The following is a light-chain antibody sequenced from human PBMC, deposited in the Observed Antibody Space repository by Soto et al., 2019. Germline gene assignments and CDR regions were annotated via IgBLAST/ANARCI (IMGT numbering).Light chain of an antibody. CDR2: DVS. V-gene: IGLV2-14*03. Sequence: QSALTQPASVSGSPGQSITISCTGTSSDVGGYNYVSWYQQHPGKAPKLMIYDVSDRPSGLSNRFSASKSGNTASLTISGLQAEDEADYYCCSYTSSSTPWVFGTGTKVTVL. CDR1: SSDVGGYNY. CDR3: CSYTSSSTPWV. J-gene: IGLJ1*01.